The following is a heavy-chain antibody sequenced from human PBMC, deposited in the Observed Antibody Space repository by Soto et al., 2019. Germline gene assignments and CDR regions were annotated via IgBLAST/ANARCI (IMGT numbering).Heavy chain of an antibody. CDR2: INHSGST. Sequence: SETLSLTCAVCGGSFSGYYWSWIRQPPGKGLEWIGEINHSGSTNYNPSLKSRVTISVDTSKNQFSLKLSSVTAADTAVYYCARLTVGVPAAMPDYYYGMDVWGQGTTVTVSS. J-gene: IGHJ6*02. V-gene: IGHV4-34*01. CDR1: GGSFSGYY. D-gene: IGHD2-2*01. CDR3: ARLTVGVPAAMPDYYYGMDV.